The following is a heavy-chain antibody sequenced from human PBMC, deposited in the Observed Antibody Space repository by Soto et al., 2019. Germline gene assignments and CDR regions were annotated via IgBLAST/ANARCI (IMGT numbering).Heavy chain of an antibody. CDR1: GFTFSSYA. CDR2: ISGGGETT. Sequence: EVQLLESGGGLVQPGGSLRLSCAASGFTFSSYAMWWVRQAPGKGLECVSAISGGGETTYYADSVKGRFTISRDTSKNTLCLQMNSLRAEDTAVYYCAFNSGSGSYYFDYWGQGTLVTVSS. J-gene: IGHJ4*02. V-gene: IGHV3-23*01. CDR3: AFNSGSGSYYFDY. D-gene: IGHD3-10*01.